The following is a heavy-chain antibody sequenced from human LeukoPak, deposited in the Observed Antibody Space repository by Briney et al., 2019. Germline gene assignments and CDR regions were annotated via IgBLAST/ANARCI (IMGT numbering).Heavy chain of an antibody. CDR1: GGSFSGYY. J-gene: IGHJ6*02. CDR3: ARVTAGYYGSGSYWLTHILVGMDV. CDR2: INHSGST. V-gene: IGHV4-34*01. D-gene: IGHD3-10*01. Sequence: KASETLSLTCAVYGGSFSGYYWSWIRQPPGKGLEWIGEINHSGSTNYNPSLKSRVTLSVDTSKNQFSLKLSSVTAADTAVYYCARVTAGYYGSGSYWLTHILVGMDVWGQGTTVTVSS.